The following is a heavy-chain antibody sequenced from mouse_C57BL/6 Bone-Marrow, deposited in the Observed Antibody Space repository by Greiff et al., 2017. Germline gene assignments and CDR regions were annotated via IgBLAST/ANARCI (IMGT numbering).Heavy chain of an antibody. CDR3: ERTRDFDY. CDR1: EYAFPSHD. CDR2: INSDGGST. Sequence: EVQRVESGGGLVQPRESLKLSCASNEYAFPSHDMSWVRQTPEKRLELVAAINSDGGSTYYPDTMERRFIISRDNTKMTLYLQMSSLRSEDTAVYYCERTRDFDYWGQGTTLTVSS. J-gene: IGHJ2*01. V-gene: IGHV5-2*02.